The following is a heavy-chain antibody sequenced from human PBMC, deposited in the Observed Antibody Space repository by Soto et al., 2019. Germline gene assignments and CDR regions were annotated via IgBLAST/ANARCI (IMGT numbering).Heavy chain of an antibody. J-gene: IGHJ6*03. V-gene: IGHV1-8*01. Sequence: ASVKVSCKASGYTFTRYDINWVRQATGQGLEWMGWMNPNSGNTGYAQKFQGRVTMTRNTSISTVYMELSSLRSEDTAVYSCARGSEYYDYLWGSYRSPFTYYYYYMDVWGKGTTVTVSS. D-gene: IGHD3-16*02. CDR1: GYTFTRYD. CDR2: MNPNSGNT. CDR3: ARGSEYYDYLWGSYRSPFTYYYYYMDV.